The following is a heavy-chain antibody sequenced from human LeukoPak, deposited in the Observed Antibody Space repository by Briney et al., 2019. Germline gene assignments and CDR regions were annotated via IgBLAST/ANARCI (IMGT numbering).Heavy chain of an antibody. J-gene: IGHJ4*02. CDR3: ATRLTWYFDY. CDR1: GFPFKSYG. V-gene: IGHV3-30*03. Sequence: PGGSLRLSCAASGFPFKSYGMHWVRQAPRKGLEWVAFISYDVTKKNYVDSVKGRFTISRDNSKNTLYLQMNSLTAEDTAVYYCATRLTWYFDYWGQGTLVTVSP. D-gene: IGHD3-9*01. CDR2: ISYDVTKK.